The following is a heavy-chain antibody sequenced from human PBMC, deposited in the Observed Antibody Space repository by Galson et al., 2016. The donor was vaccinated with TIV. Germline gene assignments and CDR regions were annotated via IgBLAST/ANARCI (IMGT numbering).Heavy chain of an antibody. CDR1: GFTFGSYW. Sequence: SLRLSCAGSGFTFGSYWMTWVRQAPGKGLEWVAGITEDGSEKRYLDSVKGRFTFSRDNAKNSLYLQMRSLRAEDTAVYYCARLGPSSVFDNWGQGALVTVSS. J-gene: IGHJ4*02. CDR3: ARLGPSSVFDN. CDR2: ITEDGSEK. V-gene: IGHV3-7*01.